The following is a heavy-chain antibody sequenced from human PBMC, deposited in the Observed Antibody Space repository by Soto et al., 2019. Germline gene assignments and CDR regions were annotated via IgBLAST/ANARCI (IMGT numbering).Heavy chain of an antibody. CDR1: GFTFSSYG. Sequence: QVQLVESGGGVVQPGRSLRLSCAASGFTFSSYGMHWVRQAPGKGLEWVAVIWSDGSNKYYADSVKGRFTISRDNSKNTLYLQMNSLRAEDTAVYYCARWGVPQGNFDYWGQGTLVTVSS. D-gene: IGHD3-16*01. V-gene: IGHV3-33*01. CDR2: IWSDGSNK. CDR3: ARWGVPQGNFDY. J-gene: IGHJ4*02.